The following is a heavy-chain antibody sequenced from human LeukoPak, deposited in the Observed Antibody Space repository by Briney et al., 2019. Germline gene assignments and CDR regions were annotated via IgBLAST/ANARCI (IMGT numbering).Heavy chain of an antibody. CDR2: IHSGGST. D-gene: IGHD6-19*01. CDR1: EFTFSSYW. Sequence: GGSLRLSCAASEFTFSSYWMSWVRQAPGKGLEWVSVIHSGGSTYYADSVKGRFTISRDNSKNTLYLQMNSLRAEDTAVYYCARSRVAAWFDPWGQGTLVTVSS. J-gene: IGHJ5*02. V-gene: IGHV3-53*01. CDR3: ARSRVAAWFDP.